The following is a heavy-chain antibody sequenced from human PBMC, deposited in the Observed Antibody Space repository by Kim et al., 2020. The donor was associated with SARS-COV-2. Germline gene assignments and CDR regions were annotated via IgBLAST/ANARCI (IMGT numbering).Heavy chain of an antibody. CDR2: IYYSGST. Sequence: SETLSLTCTVSGGSVSSGSYYWSWIRQPPGKGLEWIGYIYYSGSTNYNPSLKSRVTISVDTSKNQFSLKLSSVTAADTAVYYCARSRFPPAAILWGQGTLVTVSS. V-gene: IGHV4-61*01. CDR1: GGSVSSGSYY. D-gene: IGHD2-2*01. J-gene: IGHJ4*02. CDR3: ARSRFPPAAIL.